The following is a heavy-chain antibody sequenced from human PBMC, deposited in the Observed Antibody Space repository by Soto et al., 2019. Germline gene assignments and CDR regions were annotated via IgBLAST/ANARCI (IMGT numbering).Heavy chain of an antibody. V-gene: IGHV1-69*13. Sequence: ASVKVSCKASGGTFSSYAIRWVRQAPGQGLEWMGGIIPIFGTANYAQKFQGRVTITADESTSTAYMELSSLRSEDTAVYYCARVSTRIAVAGTLDYWGQGTLVTVSS. J-gene: IGHJ4*02. CDR2: IIPIFGTA. CDR1: GGTFSSYA. D-gene: IGHD6-19*01. CDR3: ARVSTRIAVAGTLDY.